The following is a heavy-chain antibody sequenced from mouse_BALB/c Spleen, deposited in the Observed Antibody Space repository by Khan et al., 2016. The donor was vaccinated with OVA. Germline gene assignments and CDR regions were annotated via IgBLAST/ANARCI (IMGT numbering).Heavy chain of an antibody. CDR1: GYTFTNYG. D-gene: IGHD6-2*01. Sequence: QIQLVQSGPELKKPGETVKISCKASGYTFTNYGMNWVKQAPGKGLKWMGWINTYTGEPTYADDFKGRFVFSLETSASTAYLQISNLKNEDMTTXFCARISSYWYSDVWGAGTTVTGSS. J-gene: IGHJ1*01. CDR3: ARISSYWYSDV. V-gene: IGHV9-1*02. CDR2: INTYTGEP.